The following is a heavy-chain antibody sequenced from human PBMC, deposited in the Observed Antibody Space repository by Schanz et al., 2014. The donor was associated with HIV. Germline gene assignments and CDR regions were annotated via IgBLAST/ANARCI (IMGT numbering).Heavy chain of an antibody. J-gene: IGHJ6*02. CDR2: ISYDGRNK. CDR3: AKDRNHYDSRYLGKGNYYYYYGMDV. CDR1: GFSFDTFG. V-gene: IGHV3-30*18. D-gene: IGHD3-22*01. Sequence: QVQLVESGGGVVQPGRSLRLSCAGSGFSFDTFGIHWVRQAPGKGLEWLAVISYDGRNKKFANSVKGRFTISRDNSKNTLNLQMKSLRAEDTAMYYCAKDRNHYDSRYLGKGNYYYYYGMDVWGQGTTVTVSS.